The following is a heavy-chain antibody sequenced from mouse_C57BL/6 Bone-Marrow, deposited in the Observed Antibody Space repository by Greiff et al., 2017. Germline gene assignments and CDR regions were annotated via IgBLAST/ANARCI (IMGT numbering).Heavy chain of an antibody. V-gene: IGHV1-69*01. J-gene: IGHJ1*03. D-gene: IGHD2-10*02. CDR3: ARARRGYED. CDR2: IDPSDSYT. Sequence: QVQLQQPGAELVMPGASVKLSCKASGYTFTSYWMHWVKQRPGQGLEWIGEIDPSDSYTNYNQKFKGKSTVTVDKSSSTAYMQLSSLTSEDSAVYDCARARRGYEDWGTGTTVTVSS. CDR1: GYTFTSYW.